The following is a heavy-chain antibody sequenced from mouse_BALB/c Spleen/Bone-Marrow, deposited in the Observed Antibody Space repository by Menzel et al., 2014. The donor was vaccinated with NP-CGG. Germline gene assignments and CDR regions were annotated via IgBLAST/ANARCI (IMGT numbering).Heavy chain of an antibody. D-gene: IGHD4-1*02. J-gene: IGHJ4*01. CDR2: ITPNSDHT. V-gene: IGHV1-4*01. Sequence: QVQLQQSGAELARPGASVKMSCKASDYTFTSYTMHWVKQRPGQGLEWIGYITPNSDHTNYNQKFKDRATLTADKSSSTAYMQLSSLTSEDSAIYYCSRSTFAHVMDSWGQGTSVTVSS. CDR1: DYTFTSYT. CDR3: SRSTFAHVMDS.